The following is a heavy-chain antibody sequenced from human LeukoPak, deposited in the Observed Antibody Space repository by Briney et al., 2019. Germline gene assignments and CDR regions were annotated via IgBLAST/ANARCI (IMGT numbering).Heavy chain of an antibody. D-gene: IGHD3-10*01. CDR1: GFTFSSYA. J-gene: IGHJ4*02. Sequence: GGSLRLSCAASGFTFSSYAMSWVRQAPGKGLEWVSAISGSGGSTYYADSVKGRFTISRDNSKNTLYLQMNSLRAEDTAVYYCAKDNSPYYGSGRPIDYWGQGPLVTVSS. CDR3: AKDNSPYYGSGRPIDY. CDR2: ISGSGGST. V-gene: IGHV3-23*01.